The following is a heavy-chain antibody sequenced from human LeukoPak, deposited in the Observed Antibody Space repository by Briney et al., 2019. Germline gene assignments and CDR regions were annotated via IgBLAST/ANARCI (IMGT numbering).Heavy chain of an antibody. V-gene: IGHV3-23*01. CDR2: TSGSGGST. CDR3: AKESAGMDSSGWYFDY. Sequence: PGGSLRLSCAASGFTFSSYAMSWVRQAPGKGLEWVSATSGSGGSTYYADSVKGRFTISRDNSKNTLYLQMNSLGAEDTAVYYCAKESAGMDSSGWYFDYWGQGTLVTVSS. D-gene: IGHD6-19*01. CDR1: GFTFSSYA. J-gene: IGHJ4*02.